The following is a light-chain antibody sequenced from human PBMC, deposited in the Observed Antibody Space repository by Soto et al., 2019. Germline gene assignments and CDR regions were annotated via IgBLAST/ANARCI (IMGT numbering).Light chain of an antibody. V-gene: IGKV1-33*01. CDR1: QDIRNY. CDR2: DAS. J-gene: IGKJ5*01. CDR3: QQYDNLPIT. Sequence: DIQMTQSPSSLSASEGDRVSIRCQASQDIRNYLNWYQQKPGKAPKLLIYDASNLETGVPSRFRGSGSGTHFDLTISSLQPEDIATYYCQQYDNLPITFGQGTRLEI.